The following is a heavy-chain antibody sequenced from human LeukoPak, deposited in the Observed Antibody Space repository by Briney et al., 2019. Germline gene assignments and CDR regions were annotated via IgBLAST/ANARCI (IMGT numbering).Heavy chain of an antibody. J-gene: IGHJ3*02. Sequence: GGSLRLSCAASGFTLTSNAMSWDRQAPGKGLEWVSAISGSGGSTYYADSVKGRFTISRDNSKNTLYLQMNSLRAEDTAVYYCAKDRDSSGYWNDAFDIWGQGTMVTVSS. CDR3: AKDRDSSGYWNDAFDI. V-gene: IGHV3-23*01. CDR1: GFTLTSNA. CDR2: ISGSGGST. D-gene: IGHD3-22*01.